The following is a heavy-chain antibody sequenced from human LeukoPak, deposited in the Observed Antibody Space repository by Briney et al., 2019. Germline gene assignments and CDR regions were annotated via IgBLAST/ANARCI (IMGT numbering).Heavy chain of an antibody. J-gene: IGHJ4*02. V-gene: IGHV1-69*13. D-gene: IGHD3-9*01. Sequence: ASVKVSRKASGGTFSSYAISWVRQAPGQGLEWMGGIIPIFGTANYAQKFQGRVTITADESTSTAYMELSSLRSEDTAVYYCARGYYDILTGYYRALDYWGQGTLVTVSS. CDR1: GGTFSSYA. CDR3: ARGYYDILTGYYRALDY. CDR2: IIPIFGTA.